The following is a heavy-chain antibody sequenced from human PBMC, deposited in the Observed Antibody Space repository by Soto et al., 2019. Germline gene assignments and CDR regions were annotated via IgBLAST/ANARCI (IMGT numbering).Heavy chain of an antibody. CDR3: ARQKGIAAFLDY. CDR2: IYYSGST. Sequence: SETLSLTCTVSGGSISSSSYYWGWIRQPPGKGLEWIGSIYYSGSTYYNPSLKSRVTISVDTSKNQFSLKLSSVTAADTAVYYCARQKGIAAFLDYWGQGTLVTVSS. CDR1: GGSISSSSYY. J-gene: IGHJ4*02. D-gene: IGHD6-13*01. V-gene: IGHV4-39*01.